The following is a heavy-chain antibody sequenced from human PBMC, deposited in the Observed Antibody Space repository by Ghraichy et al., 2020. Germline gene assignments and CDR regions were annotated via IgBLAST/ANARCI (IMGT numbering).Heavy chain of an antibody. D-gene: IGHD3-22*01. CDR1: GFTFSSYS. J-gene: IGHJ4*02. V-gene: IGHV3-48*02. CDR2: ISSSSSTI. CDR3: ARDPPYYDSRGMRDY. Sequence: GGSLRLSCAASGFTFSSYSMNWVRQAPGKGLEWVSYISSSSSTIYYADSVKGRFTISRDNAKNSLYLQMNSLRDEDTAVYYCARDPPYYDSRGMRDYWGQGTLVTVSS.